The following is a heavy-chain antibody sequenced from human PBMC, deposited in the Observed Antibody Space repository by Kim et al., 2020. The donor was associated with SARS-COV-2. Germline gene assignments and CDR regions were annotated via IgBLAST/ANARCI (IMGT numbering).Heavy chain of an antibody. J-gene: IGHJ3*02. CDR2: IYYSGST. Sequence: SETLSLTCSVSGGSISSYYWSWIRQPPGKGLEWIGYIYYSGSTNYSPTLKSRVTISIDTSKKQFSLMLLSVTAADTAVYYCAGHRGQRLDAFDIWVQGTMVPVSS. CDR1: GGSISSYY. D-gene: IGHD2-21*01. CDR3: AGHRGQRLDAFDI. V-gene: IGHV4-59*08.